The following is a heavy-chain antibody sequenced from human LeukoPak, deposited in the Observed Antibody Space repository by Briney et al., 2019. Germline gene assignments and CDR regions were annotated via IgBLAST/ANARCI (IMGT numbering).Heavy chain of an antibody. CDR3: AELGITMIGGV. CDR1: AFTFSTYE. J-gene: IGHJ6*04. V-gene: IGHV3-48*03. D-gene: IGHD3-10*02. Sequence: PAGSLTLSCAASAFTFSTYEINWVRQAPGKGLEWISYTSSSANTSYYADSVKGRFTISRDNAKNSLYLQMNSLRAEDTAVDYCAELGITMIGGVWGKGTTVTISS. CDR2: TSSSANTS.